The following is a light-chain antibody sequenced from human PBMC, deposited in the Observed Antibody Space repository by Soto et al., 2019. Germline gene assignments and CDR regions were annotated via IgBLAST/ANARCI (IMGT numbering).Light chain of an antibody. J-gene: IGKJ4*01. CDR2: GAS. V-gene: IGKV3D-20*02. CDR1: ETVAGSY. Sequence: EIVLTQSPGTLSLSPGERATLSCRASETVAGSYLAWYQQKPGQAPRLLIHGASTRATGIADRFSGSGSGTDFTLTISRLEPEDFAVYYCQQRSKWPLTFGGGTKVDI. CDR3: QQRSKWPLT.